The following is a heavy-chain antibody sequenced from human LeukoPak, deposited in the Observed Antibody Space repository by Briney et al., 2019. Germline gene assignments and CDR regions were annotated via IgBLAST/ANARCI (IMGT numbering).Heavy chain of an antibody. V-gene: IGHV5-51*01. J-gene: IGHJ4*02. CDR3: ARRARKPASPLDYFES. CDR2: IYPGYSEG. D-gene: IGHD2-2*01. Sequence: GESLQISCQGAGGLSRYRFCTYWIGWVRQMPGEGLECMGMIYPGYSEGRYSPSFEGQVTMSADKSPSTVYLQWRSLRASDTATYYWARRARKPASPLDYFESWGQGTQVTVYS. CDR1: RYRFCTYW.